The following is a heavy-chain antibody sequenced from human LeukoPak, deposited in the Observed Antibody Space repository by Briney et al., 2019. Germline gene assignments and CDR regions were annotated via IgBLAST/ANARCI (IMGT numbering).Heavy chain of an antibody. CDR1: GYTFTGYY. Sequence: ASVKVSCKASGYTFTGYYMHWVRQAPGQGLEWMGWINPNSGGTNYAQKFQGRVTMTRDTSISTACMELSRLRSDDTAVYYCASWRGFGESPLDYWGQGTLVTVSS. D-gene: IGHD3-10*01. CDR3: ASWRGFGESPLDY. V-gene: IGHV1-2*02. J-gene: IGHJ4*02. CDR2: INPNSGGT.